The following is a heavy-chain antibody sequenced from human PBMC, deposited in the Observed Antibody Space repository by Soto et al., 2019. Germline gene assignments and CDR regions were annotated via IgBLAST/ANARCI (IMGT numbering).Heavy chain of an antibody. D-gene: IGHD2-8*01. V-gene: IGHV1-18*04. J-gene: IGHJ6*02. CDR2: ISAYNGNT. CDR3: AXGPIVLMVYANRGGMDV. CDR1: GYTFTSYG. Sequence: ASVKVSCKASGYTFTSYGISWVRQAPGQGLEWMGWISAYNGNTNYAQKLQGRVTMTTDTSTSTAYMELRSLRSDDTAVYYCAXGPIVLMVYANRGGMDVWGQGTTVTVSS.